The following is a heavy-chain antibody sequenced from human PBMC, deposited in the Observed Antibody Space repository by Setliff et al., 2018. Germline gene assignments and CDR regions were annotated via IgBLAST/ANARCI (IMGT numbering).Heavy chain of an antibody. Sequence: PSETLSLTCTVSGYPISRGFYWGWIRQSPGKGLEWIGSVYHSGSSYQNPSLRSRIAVSVDTSKNQFSLRLNSVTAADTAVYFCARVTGFSYMDVWGKGTTVTVSS. D-gene: IGHD3-3*01. J-gene: IGHJ6*03. CDR3: ARVTGFSYMDV. CDR2: VYHSGSS. V-gene: IGHV4-38-2*02. CDR1: GYPISRGFY.